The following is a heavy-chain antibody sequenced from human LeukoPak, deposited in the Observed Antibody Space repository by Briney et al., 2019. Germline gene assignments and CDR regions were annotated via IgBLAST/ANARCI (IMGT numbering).Heavy chain of an antibody. CDR2: ISSSSATI. CDR3: ARNLNTADDY. D-gene: IGHD5-18*01. V-gene: IGHV3-48*01. CDR1: GFTFSDSS. J-gene: IGHJ4*02. Sequence: GGSLRLSCTASGFTFSDSSMNWVRQAPGKGLEWVSDISSSSATIYYADSVKGRFTISRDDAKNTLYLQMSSLRAEDTAVYYCARNLNTADDYWGQGNLVTVSS.